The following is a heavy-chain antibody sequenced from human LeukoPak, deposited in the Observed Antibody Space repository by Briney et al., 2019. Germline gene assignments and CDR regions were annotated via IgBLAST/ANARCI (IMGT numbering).Heavy chain of an antibody. V-gene: IGHV3-48*01. Sequence: GGSLRLSCAASGFTFSSYSMNWVRQAPGKGLEWVSYNSSSRSTIYYADSVKGRFTISRDNAKNTLYMQMNTLRAGDTAVYHCARALRYDSSGPTDAFDIWGQGTMVTVSS. CDR2: NSSSRSTI. CDR3: ARALRYDSSGPTDAFDI. CDR1: GFTFSSYS. J-gene: IGHJ3*02. D-gene: IGHD3-22*01.